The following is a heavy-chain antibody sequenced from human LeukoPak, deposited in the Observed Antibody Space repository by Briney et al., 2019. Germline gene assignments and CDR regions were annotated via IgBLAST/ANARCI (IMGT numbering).Heavy chain of an antibody. CDR1: GFTFSSYE. Sequence: GGSLRLSCAASGFTFSSYEMNWVRQAPGKGLEWVSYISSSGSTIYYADSVKGRFTISRDNAKNSLSLQMNSLRVEDTAVYYCARGDYYDSSDYNSLGFAYYWGQGILVTVSP. V-gene: IGHV3-48*03. CDR3: ARGDYYDSSDYNSLGFAYY. D-gene: IGHD3-22*01. CDR2: ISSSGSTI. J-gene: IGHJ4*02.